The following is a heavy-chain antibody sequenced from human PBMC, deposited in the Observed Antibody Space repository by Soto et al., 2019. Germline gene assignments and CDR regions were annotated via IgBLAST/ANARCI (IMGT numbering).Heavy chain of an antibody. D-gene: IGHD1-26*01. CDR3: ANIKGGATRGYFDY. CDR2: ISGSGGST. V-gene: IGHV3-23*01. CDR1: GFTFSSYA. J-gene: IGHJ4*02. Sequence: PGGSLRLSCAASGFTFSSYAMSWVRQAPGKGLEWVSAISGSGGSTYYADSVKGRFTISRDNSKNTLYLQMNSLRAEDTAVYYCANIKGGATRGYFDYWGQGTLVTVSS.